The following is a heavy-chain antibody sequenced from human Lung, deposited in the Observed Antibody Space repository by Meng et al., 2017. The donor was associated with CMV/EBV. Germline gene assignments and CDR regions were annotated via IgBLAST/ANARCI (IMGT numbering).Heavy chain of an antibody. D-gene: IGHD1-26*01. J-gene: IGHJ4*02. Sequence: SXXVFCKASGYTFTSYGISWLRQAPGQGLEWMGWISAYNGNTNYAQKLQGRVTMTTDTSTSTAYMELRSLRSDDTAVYYCARDVMGPTDYWGQGTLVTVSS. V-gene: IGHV1-18*01. CDR3: ARDVMGPTDY. CDR1: GYTFTSYG. CDR2: ISAYNGNT.